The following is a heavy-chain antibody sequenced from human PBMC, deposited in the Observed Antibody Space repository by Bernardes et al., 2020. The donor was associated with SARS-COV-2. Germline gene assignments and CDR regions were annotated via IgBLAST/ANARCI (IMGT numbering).Heavy chain of an antibody. CDR2: IYSGGST. CDR1: GFTVSSNY. D-gene: IGHD6-19*01. CDR3: ASLIGYSSGWYDY. J-gene: IGHJ4*02. Sequence: GGSLRLSCAASGFTVSSNYMSWVRQAPGKGLEWVSVIYSGGSTYYADSVKGRFTISRHNSKNTLYLQMNSLRAEDTAVYYCASLIGYSSGWYDYWGQGTLVTVSS. V-gene: IGHV3-53*04.